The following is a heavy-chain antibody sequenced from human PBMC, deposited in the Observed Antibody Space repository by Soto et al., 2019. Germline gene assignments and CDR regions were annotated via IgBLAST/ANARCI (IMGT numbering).Heavy chain of an antibody. CDR1: GFTFSGYW. Sequence: EVKLEESGGGLVQTGGSLRLSCAVSGFTFSGYWMRWVRQSPGRGVEGVANIKDDGSQTYYVGSVRGRFTISRDNGQNSLYLHMNSLRVEDTAVYYCATAVRGSAWSYWGQGTLVTVSS. D-gene: IGHD6-19*01. CDR2: IKDDGSQT. J-gene: IGHJ4*02. CDR3: ATAVRGSAWSY. V-gene: IGHV3-7*01.